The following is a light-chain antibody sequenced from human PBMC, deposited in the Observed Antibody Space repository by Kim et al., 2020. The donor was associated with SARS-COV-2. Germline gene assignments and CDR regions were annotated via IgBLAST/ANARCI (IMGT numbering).Light chain of an antibody. J-gene: IGKJ1*01. CDR2: GAS. CDR1: QSVRTN. V-gene: IGKV3-15*01. CDR3: QQYNNWWT. Sequence: SVSPGERVTRSCRASQSVRTNLAWYQQKPGQAPRLLIYGASTRATGIPARFSGSGSGTEFTLTISSLQSEDFALYYCQQYNNWWTFGQGTKVDIK.